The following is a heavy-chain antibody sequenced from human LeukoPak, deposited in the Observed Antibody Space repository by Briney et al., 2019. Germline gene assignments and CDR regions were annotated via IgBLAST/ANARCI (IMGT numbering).Heavy chain of an antibody. V-gene: IGHV3-23*01. CDR1: GFAFSVYA. J-gene: IGHJ5*02. CDR3: ANPISGGLAVTADWFHP. CDR2: INANSGTK. Sequence: GGSLRLSCAASGFAFSVYAMSWLRQPPGKGLEWVSTINANSGTKSNAAPVRGRFTISKANARDTPYLQLTILAADNPARYYGANPISGGLAVTADWFHPWGQGTLVVVSS. D-gene: IGHD6-19*01.